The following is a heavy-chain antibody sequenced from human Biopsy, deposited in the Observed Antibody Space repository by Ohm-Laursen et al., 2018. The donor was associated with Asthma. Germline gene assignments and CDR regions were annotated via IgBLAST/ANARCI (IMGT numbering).Heavy chain of an antibody. V-gene: IGHV3-53*05. Sequence: SLRLSCTASGFTVSRDHMFWVRQAPGKGLEWVSVIYSGGTSDTADSVRGRFTISRDTSKDHLYLQMTNLRAEDTAVYYCARDGGYGYLYSMDVWGQGTTVTVSS. J-gene: IGHJ6*02. CDR1: GFTVSRDH. D-gene: IGHD5-18*01. CDR3: ARDGGYGYLYSMDV. CDR2: IYSGGTS.